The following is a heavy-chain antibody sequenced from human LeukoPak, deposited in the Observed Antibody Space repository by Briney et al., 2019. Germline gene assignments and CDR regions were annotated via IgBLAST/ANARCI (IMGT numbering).Heavy chain of an antibody. J-gene: IGHJ4*02. CDR3: AKDRAGLFDY. Sequence: PGGSLRLSCAASGFTFDDYAMHWVRQAPGKGLEWVSGISWNSGSIGYADSVKGRFTISRDNAKNSLYLQMNSLRAEDAALYYCAKDRAGLFDYWGQGTLVTVSS. V-gene: IGHV3-9*01. D-gene: IGHD6-13*01. CDR1: GFTFDDYA. CDR2: ISWNSGSI.